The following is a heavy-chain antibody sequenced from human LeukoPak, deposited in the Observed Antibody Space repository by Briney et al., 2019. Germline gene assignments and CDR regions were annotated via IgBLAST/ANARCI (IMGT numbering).Heavy chain of an antibody. J-gene: IGHJ5*02. V-gene: IGHV4-34*01. D-gene: IGHD3-3*01. CDR2: INHSGST. CDR1: GGSFSGYY. CDR3: ARGRVITIFGVATGGNWFDP. Sequence: PSETLSLTCAVYGGSFSGYYWSWIRQPPGKGLEWIGEINHSGSTNYNPSLKSRVTISVDTSKNQFSLKLSSVTAADTAVYYRARGRVITIFGVATGGNWFDPWGQGTWSPSPQ.